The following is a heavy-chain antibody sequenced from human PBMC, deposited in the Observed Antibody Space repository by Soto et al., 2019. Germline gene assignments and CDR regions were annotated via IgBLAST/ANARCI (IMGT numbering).Heavy chain of an antibody. J-gene: IGHJ3*02. Sequence: GGSLRLSCAASGFTFDDYAMHWVRQAPGKGLEWVSGISWNSGSIGYADSVKGRFTISRDNAKNSLYLQMNSLRAEDTSLYYCSKAAQWELQMDAFDIWGQGTMGTVSS. D-gene: IGHD1-26*01. CDR2: ISWNSGSI. V-gene: IGHV3-9*01. CDR3: SKAAQWELQMDAFDI. CDR1: GFTFDDYA.